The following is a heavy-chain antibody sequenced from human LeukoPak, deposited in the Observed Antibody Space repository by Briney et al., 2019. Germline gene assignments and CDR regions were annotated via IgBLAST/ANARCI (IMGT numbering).Heavy chain of an antibody. Sequence: VASVNVSCQASGYTFTSYGISWVRQAPGQALDGMGWISGYNGNTNYAQKLQGRVTMTTDTSTSTAYMELRSLRSDDTAVYYCARDFHSSGYYHYFHYWGQGTLVTVSS. J-gene: IGHJ4*02. CDR3: ARDFHSSGYYHYFHY. CDR2: ISGYNGNT. V-gene: IGHV1-18*01. CDR1: GYTFTSYG. D-gene: IGHD3-22*01.